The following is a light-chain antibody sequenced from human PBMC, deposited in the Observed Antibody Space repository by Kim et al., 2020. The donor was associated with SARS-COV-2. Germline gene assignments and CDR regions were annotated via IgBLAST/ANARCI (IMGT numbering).Light chain of an antibody. J-gene: IGLJ3*02. CDR3: CSYAGSFTWV. CDR2: DVS. CDR1: SSDVGGYKS. Sequence: QSALTQPRSVSGSPGQSVTISCTGTSSDVGGYKSVSWYQQHPGKAPKLMIYDVSERPSGVPDRFSGSKSGNTASLTISGLQAEDEADYYCCSYAGSFTWVFGGGTQLTVL. V-gene: IGLV2-11*01.